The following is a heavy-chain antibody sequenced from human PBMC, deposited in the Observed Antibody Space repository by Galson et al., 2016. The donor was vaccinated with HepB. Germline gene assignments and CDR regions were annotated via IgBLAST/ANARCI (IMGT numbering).Heavy chain of an antibody. CDR2: MNPNSGNT. D-gene: IGHD4-11*01. V-gene: IGHV1-8*01. J-gene: IGHJ6*02. CDR3: ARGRVNYYYYGLDV. CDR1: GYSFTRYD. Sequence: SVKVSCKASGYSFTRYDIHWVRQAPGQGLEWMGWMNPNSGNTYYEQHFQGRVVMTRDTPTNTAYLDVSGLRSDDTAVYFCARGRVNYYYYGLDVWGQGTSVTVSS.